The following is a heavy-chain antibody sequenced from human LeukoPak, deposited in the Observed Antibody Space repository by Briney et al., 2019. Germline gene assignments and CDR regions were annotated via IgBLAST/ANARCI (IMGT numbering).Heavy chain of an antibody. CDR3: ARQATGEGELSDY. Sequence: SETLSLTCTVSGGSISSSSYYWGWIRQPPGKGLERIGSIYYSGSTYYNPSLKSRVTISVDTSKNQFSLKLSSVTAADTAVYYCARQATGEGELSDYWGQGTLVTVSS. CDR2: IYYSGST. CDR1: GGSISSSSYY. V-gene: IGHV4-39*01. D-gene: IGHD3-16*02. J-gene: IGHJ4*02.